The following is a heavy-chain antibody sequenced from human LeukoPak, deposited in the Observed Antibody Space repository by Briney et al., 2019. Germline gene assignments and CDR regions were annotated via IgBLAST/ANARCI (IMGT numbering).Heavy chain of an antibody. J-gene: IGHJ4*02. CDR3: AKETTSYYDSSGYWGY. Sequence: GGSLRLSCVASGFTFSNYAMSWVRQAPGKGLEWVSAISGSGSSTYYADSVKGRFTISRDNSKNTVYLQMNSLRAEDTAVYYCAKETTSYYDSSGYWGYWGQGTLVTVSS. CDR2: ISGSGSST. V-gene: IGHV3-23*01. D-gene: IGHD3-22*01. CDR1: GFTFSNYA.